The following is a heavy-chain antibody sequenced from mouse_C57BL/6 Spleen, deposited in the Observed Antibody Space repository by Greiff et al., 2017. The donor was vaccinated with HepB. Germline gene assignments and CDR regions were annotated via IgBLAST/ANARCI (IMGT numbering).Heavy chain of an antibody. CDR2: IHPNSGST. J-gene: IGHJ1*03. D-gene: IGHD2-3*01. V-gene: IGHV1-64*01. CDR3: AVGYDGYYWYFDV. Sequence: QVQLQQPGAELVKPGASVKLSCKASGYTFTSYWMHWVKQRPGQGLEWIGMIHPNSGSTNYNEKFKSKATLTVDKSSSTAYMQLSSLTSEDSAVYYCAVGYDGYYWYFDVWGTGTTVTVSS. CDR1: GYTFTSYW.